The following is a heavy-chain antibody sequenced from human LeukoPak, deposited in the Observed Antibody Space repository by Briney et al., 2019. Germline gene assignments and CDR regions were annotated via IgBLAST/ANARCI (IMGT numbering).Heavy chain of an antibody. Sequence: GGSLRLSCEASGFXFSSFGIHWVRQAPGKGLEWVAVIWYDGTNKYYADSVKGRFTISRDNSKNTLYLQMNSLRAEDTAVYYCARATVTRWFDPWGQGTLVTVSS. V-gene: IGHV3-33*01. D-gene: IGHD4-17*01. CDR3: ARATVTRWFDP. CDR2: IWYDGTNK. CDR1: GFXFSSFG. J-gene: IGHJ5*02.